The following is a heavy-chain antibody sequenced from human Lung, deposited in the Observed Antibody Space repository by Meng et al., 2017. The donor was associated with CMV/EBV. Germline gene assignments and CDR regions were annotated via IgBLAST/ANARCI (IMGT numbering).Heavy chain of an antibody. J-gene: IGHJ5*02. Sequence: SPFSLYRIPWVRQDPGQGLQCVGRINAYTINTNYAQKLQGRVTMTTDTSTSTAYMGLRSLRSDDTAIYYCARARFHDTTANWFDPWGQGTLVTVSS. CDR3: ARARFHDTTANWFDP. CDR2: INAYTINT. D-gene: IGHD3-22*01. V-gene: IGHV1-18*01. CDR1: SPFSLYR.